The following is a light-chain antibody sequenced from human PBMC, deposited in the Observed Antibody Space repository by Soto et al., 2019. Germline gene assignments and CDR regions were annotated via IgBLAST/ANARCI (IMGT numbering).Light chain of an antibody. CDR3: QQYSAYPYT. CDR2: DAS. CDR1: QSISHW. Sequence: EIQMSQSPSALSASVGDTVTVTCRASQSISHWLAWYQQRPGRAPKLLIYDASSLESGVPSRFSGSGSGTEFTLTISSLQPDDFATYYCQQYSAYPYTLGQGTKV. J-gene: IGKJ2*01. V-gene: IGKV1-5*01.